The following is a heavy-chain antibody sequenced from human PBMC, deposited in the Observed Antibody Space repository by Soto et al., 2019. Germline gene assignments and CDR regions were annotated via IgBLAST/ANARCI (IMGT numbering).Heavy chain of an antibody. CDR3: ARAEYSSSWSPYYYHYGMDV. J-gene: IGHJ6*02. D-gene: IGHD6-13*01. Sequence: QVQLVESGGGVVQPGRSLRLSCAVSGFTFDSYPMHWVRQAPGKGLEWVAVVSYDGTKEYYADSVKGRFTISRDNSKSTLSLQMNSLRADDTAVYYCARAEYSSSWSPYYYHYGMDVWGQGTTVTVSS. CDR2: VSYDGTKE. CDR1: GFTFDSYP. V-gene: IGHV3-30*14.